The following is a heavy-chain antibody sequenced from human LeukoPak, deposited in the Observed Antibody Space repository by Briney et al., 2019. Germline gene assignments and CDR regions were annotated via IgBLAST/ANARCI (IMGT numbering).Heavy chain of an antibody. CDR1: GYTFTGYH. V-gene: IGHV1-2*02. J-gene: IGHJ4*02. CDR2: VNPNSGGT. D-gene: IGHD6-6*01. CDR3: ARDREYRSSSYPLDY. Sequence: ASVKVSCKASGYTFTGYHMHWVRQAPGQGFEWMGWVNPNSGGTNFAQKFQGRVTMTRDTSISTAYMELSRLRSDDTAVYFCARDREYRSSSYPLDYWGQGTLVTVSS.